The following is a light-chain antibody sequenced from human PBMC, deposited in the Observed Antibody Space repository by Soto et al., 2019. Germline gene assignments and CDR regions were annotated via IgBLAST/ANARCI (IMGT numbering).Light chain of an antibody. CDR1: QSVSSN. V-gene: IGKV3-15*01. Sequence: EIMMTQSPATLSVSPVERAALSCRASQSVSSNLAWYQQKPGQAPRLLIYGAYTRATGIPATFSGSGSGTEFTLTISSLQPDDFATYYCQQYNSNSLLTCGGGTKVDIK. J-gene: IGKJ4*01. CDR2: GAY. CDR3: QQYNSNSLLT.